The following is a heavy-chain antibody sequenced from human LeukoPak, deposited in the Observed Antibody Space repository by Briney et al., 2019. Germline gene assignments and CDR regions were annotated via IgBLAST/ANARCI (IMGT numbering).Heavy chain of an antibody. J-gene: IGHJ4*02. D-gene: IGHD6-13*01. CDR1: GFTVSSNY. CDR2: IYSGGTT. Sequence: PGGSLRLSCAASGFTVSSNYMTWVRQAPGRGLEWVSLIYSGGTTYYADSVKGRFTISRDNSRNTLYLQMNSLRAEDTAVYYCARGEEQQLAFDYWGQGTLVTVSS. V-gene: IGHV3-53*01. CDR3: ARGEEQQLAFDY.